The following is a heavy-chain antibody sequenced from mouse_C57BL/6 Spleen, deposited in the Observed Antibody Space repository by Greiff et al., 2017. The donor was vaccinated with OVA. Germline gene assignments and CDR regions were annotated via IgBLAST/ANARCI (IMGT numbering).Heavy chain of an antibody. D-gene: IGHD1-1*01. CDR3: TRDGYGSSPAFFDV. Sequence: EVHLVESGEGLVKPGGSLKLSCAASGFTFSSYAMSWVRQTPEKRLEWVAYISSGGDYIYYADTVKGRFTISRDNARNTLYLQMSSLKSEDTAMYYCTRDGYGSSPAFFDVWGTGTTVTVSS. J-gene: IGHJ1*03. V-gene: IGHV5-9-1*02. CDR1: GFTFSSYA. CDR2: ISSGGDYI.